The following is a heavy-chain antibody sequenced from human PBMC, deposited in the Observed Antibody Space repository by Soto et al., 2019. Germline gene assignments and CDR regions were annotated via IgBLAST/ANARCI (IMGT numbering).Heavy chain of an antibody. CDR2: ISHYGRNI. J-gene: IGHJ4*02. CDR1: GVTVRIHV. D-gene: IGHD3-3*01. V-gene: IGHV3-74*01. CDR3: VKGEYFDFRTGHTLFDL. Sequence: AQELACATSGVTVRIHVMHGGRQVPGNELLCVSRISHYGRNIGYAESVKGRFTISRDDGKNTMYLQMNSLRAEDTAVYSCVKGEYFDFRTGHTLFDLWGLAPLVTVYS.